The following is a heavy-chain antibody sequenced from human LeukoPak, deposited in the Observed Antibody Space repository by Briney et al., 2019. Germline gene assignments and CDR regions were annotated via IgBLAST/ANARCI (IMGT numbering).Heavy chain of an antibody. D-gene: IGHD1-26*01. V-gene: IGHV1-18*01. Sequence: ASVKVSCKASGYTFTSYGISWVRQAPGQGLEWMGWISAYNGNTNYAQKLQGRVTMTTDTSTSTAYMELRSLRSDDTAVHYCASGSYARPGYYYGMDVWGQGTTVTVSS. J-gene: IGHJ6*02. CDR1: GYTFTSYG. CDR3: ASGSYARPGYYYGMDV. CDR2: ISAYNGNT.